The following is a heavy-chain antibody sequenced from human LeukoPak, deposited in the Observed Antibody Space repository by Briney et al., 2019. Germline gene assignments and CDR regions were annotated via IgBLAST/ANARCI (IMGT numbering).Heavy chain of an antibody. CDR3: ARDGGRAWIYYYYMDV. V-gene: IGHV3-7*01. J-gene: IGHJ6*03. CDR2: IKQDGSEK. Sequence: GGSLRLSCAASGFTFSSYSMNWVRQAPGKGLEWVANIKQDGSEKYYVDSVKGRFTISRDNAKNSLYLQMNSLRAEDTAVYYCARDGGRAWIYYYYMDVWGKGTTVTVSS. CDR1: GFTFSSYS. D-gene: IGHD2-15*01.